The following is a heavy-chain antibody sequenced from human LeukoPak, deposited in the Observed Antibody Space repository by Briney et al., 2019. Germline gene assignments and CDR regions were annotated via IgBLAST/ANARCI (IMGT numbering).Heavy chain of an antibody. CDR1: GFTFSSYG. D-gene: IGHD5-12*01. Sequence: GGSLRLSCAASGFTFSSYGMSWVRQAPGKGLEWVSGISGSSGSTFDADSVKGRFTISRDNSKNTLDLQMSSLRVDDTAVYYCVKSSQRWLRANFDYWGQGTLVTVSS. CDR3: VKSSQRWLRANFDY. V-gene: IGHV3-23*01. CDR2: ISGSSGST. J-gene: IGHJ4*02.